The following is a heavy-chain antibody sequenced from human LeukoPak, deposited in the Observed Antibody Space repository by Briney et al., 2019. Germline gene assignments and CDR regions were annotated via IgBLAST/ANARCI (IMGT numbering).Heavy chain of an antibody. Sequence: SETLSLTCTVSGGPMSRSYWSWIRQSAGGGLEGIGRVYSIGHTNYNHSLKSRVTVSVDTSKNPFSLKLTTVTAADTAVYYCAKEGTNDYSLDWFDPWGQGTLVIVSS. CDR2: VYSIGHT. D-gene: IGHD4-11*01. J-gene: IGHJ5*02. CDR1: GGPMSRSY. CDR3: AKEGTNDYSLDWFDP. V-gene: IGHV4-4*07.